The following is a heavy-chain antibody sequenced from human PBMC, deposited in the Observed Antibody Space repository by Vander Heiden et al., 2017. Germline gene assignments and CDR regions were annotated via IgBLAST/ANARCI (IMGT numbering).Heavy chain of an antibody. J-gene: IGHJ4*02. CDR3: VRSKRNGFDY. V-gene: IGHV3-48*02. Sequence: EVQLVESGGNLVQPGGSLRLSCAASGFTFRSHSMNWVRQAPGKGLDWIAYISGDSNVIYYGESVKGRFTISRDSDRNSVHLQMTSLRDDDTALYYCVRSKRNGFDYWGQGTLVIVSS. CDR2: ISGDSNVI. CDR1: GFTFRSHS.